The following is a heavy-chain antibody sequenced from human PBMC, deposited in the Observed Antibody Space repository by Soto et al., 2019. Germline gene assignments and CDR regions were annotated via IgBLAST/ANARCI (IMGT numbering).Heavy chain of an antibody. J-gene: IGHJ4*02. D-gene: IGHD6-19*01. Sequence: EVQLVGSGGGLVQPGGSLRLSCAASGFTFSIHEMDWVRQAPGKGLEWVSYISSIGVATYYADSVKGRFTISRDNAKNSLYLQMNSLRAEDTAVYYCAREGRVGGIDYWGQGTPVTVSS. CDR2: ISSIGVAT. V-gene: IGHV3-48*03. CDR3: AREGRVGGIDY. CDR1: GFTFSIHE.